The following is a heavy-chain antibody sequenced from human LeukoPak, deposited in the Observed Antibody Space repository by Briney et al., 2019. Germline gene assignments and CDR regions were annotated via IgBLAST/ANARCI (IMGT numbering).Heavy chain of an antibody. J-gene: IGHJ3*02. Sequence: ASVKVSCKVSGYTLTELSMHWVRHAPGKGLEWVGGFDPEGGETIYAQKFQGRVTMTEDTSTDTAYMELSSLRSEDTAVYYCATDETQGNDYVWGSYRYNAFDIWGQGTMVTVSS. CDR3: ATDETQGNDYVWGSYRYNAFDI. V-gene: IGHV1-24*01. CDR1: GYTLTELS. D-gene: IGHD3-16*02. CDR2: FDPEGGET.